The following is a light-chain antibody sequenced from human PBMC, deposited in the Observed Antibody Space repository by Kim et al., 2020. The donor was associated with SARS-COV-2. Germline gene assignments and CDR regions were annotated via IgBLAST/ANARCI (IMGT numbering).Light chain of an antibody. CDR2: QAA. Sequence: ASVGDRVTVTCRVSQNIKTWLAWYQQKPGKAPKLLIYQAATLENGVPSRFRGSGSGTEFTLTINSLQPDDFATYYCQQYNTSLLTVGGGTKVDIK. CDR1: QNIKTW. V-gene: IGKV1-5*03. J-gene: IGKJ4*01. CDR3: QQYNTSLLT.